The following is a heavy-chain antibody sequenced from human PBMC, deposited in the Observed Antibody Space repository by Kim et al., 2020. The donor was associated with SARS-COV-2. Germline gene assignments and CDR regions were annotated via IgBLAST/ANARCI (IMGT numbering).Heavy chain of an antibody. J-gene: IGHJ4*02. CDR1: GFTFSSYA. Sequence: GGSLRLSCAASGFTFSSYAMSWVRQAPGKGLEWVSAISGSGGSTYYADSVKGRFTISRDNSKNTLYLQMNSLRAEDTAVYYCAKTTYDYVWGSYRPYFDYWGQGTLVTVSS. D-gene: IGHD3-16*02. CDR3: AKTTYDYVWGSYRPYFDY. V-gene: IGHV3-23*01. CDR2: ISGSGGST.